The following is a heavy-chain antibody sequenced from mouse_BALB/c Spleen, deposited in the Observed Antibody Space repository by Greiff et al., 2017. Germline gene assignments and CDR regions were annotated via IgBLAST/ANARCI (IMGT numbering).Heavy chain of an antibody. CDR2: ISDGGSYT. CDR3: ARDISITTALGD. J-gene: IGHJ2*01. V-gene: IGHV5-4*02. CDR1: GFTFSDYY. D-gene: IGHD1-2*01. Sequence: EVMLVESGGGLVKPGGSLKLSCAASGFTFSDYYMYWVRQTPEKRLEWVATISDGGSYTYYPDSVKGRFTISRDNAKNNLYLQMSSLKSEDTAMYYCARDISITTALGDWGQGTTLTVSS.